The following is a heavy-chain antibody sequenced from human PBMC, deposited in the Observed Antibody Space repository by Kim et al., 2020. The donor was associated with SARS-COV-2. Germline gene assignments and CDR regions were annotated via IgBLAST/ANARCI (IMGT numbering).Heavy chain of an antibody. D-gene: IGHD2-15*01. CDR3: ARGLVGIGNIVVVLVYYYYGMDV. Sequence: SETLSLTCAVYGGSFSGYYWSWIRQPPGKGLEWIGEINHSGSTNYNPSLKSRVTISVDTSKNQFSLKLSSVTAADTAVYYCARGLVGIGNIVVVLVYYYYGMDVWGQGTTVTVSS. J-gene: IGHJ6*02. CDR1: GGSFSGYY. V-gene: IGHV4-34*01. CDR2: INHSGST.